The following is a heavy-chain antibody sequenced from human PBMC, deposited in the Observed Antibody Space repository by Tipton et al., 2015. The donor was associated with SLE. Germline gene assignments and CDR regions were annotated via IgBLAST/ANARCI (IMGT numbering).Heavy chain of an antibody. J-gene: IGHJ6*03. D-gene: IGHD6-13*01. V-gene: IGHV3-72*01. CDR1: GFMFSDHF. Sequence: GSLRLSCAASGFMFSDHFIDWVRQAPGKGLEWVGRIRNKANSYSTEYAASVRGRFTLSREDSENSLSLQMNSLRIEGTAIYFCVRDSRYYYMDVWGKGTTVTVSS. CDR2: IRNKANSYST. CDR3: VRDSRYYYMDV.